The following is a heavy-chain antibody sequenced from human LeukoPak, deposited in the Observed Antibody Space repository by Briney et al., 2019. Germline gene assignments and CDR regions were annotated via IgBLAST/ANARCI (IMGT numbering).Heavy chain of an antibody. Sequence: SETLSLTCTVSGGSISSYYWNWIRQPPGKGLEWNGYIYNTGSTNSNPSLKSRVTISVDTSKNQFSLKLSSVTAADTAVYYCARGLGSGYGWGWFDPWGQGTLVTVSS. CDR1: GGSISSYY. V-gene: IGHV4-59*01. J-gene: IGHJ5*02. D-gene: IGHD3-10*01. CDR3: ARGLGSGYGWGWFDP. CDR2: IYNTGST.